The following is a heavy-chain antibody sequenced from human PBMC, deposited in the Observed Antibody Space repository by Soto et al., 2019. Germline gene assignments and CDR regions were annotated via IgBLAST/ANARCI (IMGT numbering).Heavy chain of an antibody. D-gene: IGHD2-2*01. CDR1: GFTFSSYG. V-gene: IGHV3-48*03. CDR3: AREGTSGGIDY. J-gene: IGHJ4*02. Sequence: PGGSLGLSCAASGFTFSSYGMSWVRQAPGKGLEWASYISSSGSTIYYADSVKGRFTISRDSAKNSLYLQMNSLRAEDTAVYYCAREGTSGGIDYWGQGTLVTVSP. CDR2: ISSSGSTI.